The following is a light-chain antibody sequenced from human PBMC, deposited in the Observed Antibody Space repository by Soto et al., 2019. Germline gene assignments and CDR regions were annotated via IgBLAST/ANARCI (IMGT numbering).Light chain of an antibody. CDR2: GAS. V-gene: IGKV1-5*01. CDR3: QHYNAFPWP. J-gene: IGKJ1*01. Sequence: DIQMTRSPSTLSASVGDRVTITCRASQSISNWLAWYQDKPGKAPKLLIYGASSLESGAPSRFSGRGSGTEFTLTIGVLQPDDFATYYCQHYNAFPWPCGQGTKVEIK. CDR1: QSISNW.